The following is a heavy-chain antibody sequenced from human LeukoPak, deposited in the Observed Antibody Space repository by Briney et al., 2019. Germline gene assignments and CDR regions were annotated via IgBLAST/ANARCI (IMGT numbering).Heavy chain of an antibody. J-gene: IGHJ3*02. Sequence: SETLSLTCTVSGGSISSGSYYWSWIRQPAGKGLEWIGRIYTSGSTNYNPSLKSRVTISVDTSKNQFSLKLSSVTAADTAVCYCARSPHPDAFDIWGQGTMVTVSS. CDR2: IYTSGST. V-gene: IGHV4-61*02. CDR1: GGSISSGSYY. CDR3: ARSPHPDAFDI.